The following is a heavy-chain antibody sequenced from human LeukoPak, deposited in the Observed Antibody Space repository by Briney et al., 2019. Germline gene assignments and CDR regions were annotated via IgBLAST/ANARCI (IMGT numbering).Heavy chain of an antibody. CDR1: GFTFSTYE. V-gene: IGHV3-30*01. CDR2: ISNDGRNK. CDR3: ARNRDCSSISRYHAFDI. J-gene: IGHJ3*02. D-gene: IGHD2-2*01. Sequence: GGSLRLSCAASGFTFSTYEMHWVRQAPGKGLEWVAVISNDGRNKDYADSVKGRFTISRDNSKNTLYVQMNSLRAEDTAVYYCARNRDCSSISRYHAFDIWGQGTMVPVSS.